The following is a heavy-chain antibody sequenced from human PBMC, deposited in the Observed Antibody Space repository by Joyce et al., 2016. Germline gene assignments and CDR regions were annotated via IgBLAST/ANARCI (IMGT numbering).Heavy chain of an antibody. Sequence: QVQLQESGPGLVKPSETLSLVCAVSGSSIITNTYYWGWIRQSPGMGLEWSASISQSGNTFSNPSLRSRRTISVERSNNHFSVRMTSVTAADTAVYFCVRSPIGSGSRDWAFDLWGQGTMVIVSS. CDR2: ISQSGNT. CDR3: VRSPIGSGSRDWAFDL. J-gene: IGHJ3*01. V-gene: IGHV4-38-2*01. CDR1: GSSIITNTYY. D-gene: IGHD3/OR15-3a*01.